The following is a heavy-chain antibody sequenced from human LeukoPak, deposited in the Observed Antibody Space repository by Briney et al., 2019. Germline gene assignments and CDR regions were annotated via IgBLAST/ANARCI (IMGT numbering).Heavy chain of an antibody. CDR3: AKDQGFWSGAYYFDY. D-gene: IGHD3-3*01. Sequence: GGSLRLSCAASGFTFSSYWMSWVRQAPGKGLEWVANIKQDGSEKYYVDSVKGRFTISRDNAKNSLYLQMNSLRAEDTAVYYCAKDQGFWSGAYYFDYWGQGTLVTVSS. CDR1: GFTFSSYW. CDR2: IKQDGSEK. V-gene: IGHV3-7*01. J-gene: IGHJ4*02.